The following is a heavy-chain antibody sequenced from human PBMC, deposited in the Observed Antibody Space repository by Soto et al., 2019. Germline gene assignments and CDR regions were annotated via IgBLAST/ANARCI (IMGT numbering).Heavy chain of an antibody. J-gene: IGHJ4*02. CDR1: GYSFTNYY. V-gene: IGHV5-51*01. CDR3: ARLAVPFKLAATGPEY. CDR2: SYPDDSDT. D-gene: IGHD6-13*01. Sequence: GESLKISCKGIGYSFTNYYIAWVRQMPGKGLEWMGSSYPDDSDTRYSPSFQGQVTFSADKSIDTAFLQWSSLKASDTAMYYCARLAVPFKLAATGPEYWGQGTLVTVSS.